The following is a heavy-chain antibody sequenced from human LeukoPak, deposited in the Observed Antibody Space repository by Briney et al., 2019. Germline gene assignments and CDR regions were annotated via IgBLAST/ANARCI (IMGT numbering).Heavy chain of an antibody. V-gene: IGHV3-15*01. J-gene: IGHJ4*02. CDR3: TTDFQVMIVVLSREDY. CDR1: GFTFSNAW. D-gene: IGHD3-22*01. Sequence: PGGSLRLSCAASGFTFSNAWMSWVRQAPGKGLEWVGRIKSRTDGGTTDYAAPVKGRFTISRDDSKNTLYLQMNSLKTEDTAVYYCTTDFQVMIVVLSREDYWGQGTLVTVSS. CDR2: IKSRTDGGTT.